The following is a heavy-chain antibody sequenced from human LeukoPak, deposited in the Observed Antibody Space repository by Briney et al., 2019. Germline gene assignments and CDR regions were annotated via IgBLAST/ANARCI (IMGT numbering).Heavy chain of an antibody. V-gene: IGHV4-4*07. D-gene: IGHD3-10*01. Sequence: SETLSLTCTVSGGSISNYYWSWIRQPARKGLEWIGRMYTSGSTNYNPSLKSRVTMSVDTSKNQFSLKLSSVTAADTAVYYCARSPPWVPSYMDVWGKGTTVTISS. CDR3: ARSPPWVPSYMDV. CDR2: MYTSGST. CDR1: GGSISNYY. J-gene: IGHJ6*03.